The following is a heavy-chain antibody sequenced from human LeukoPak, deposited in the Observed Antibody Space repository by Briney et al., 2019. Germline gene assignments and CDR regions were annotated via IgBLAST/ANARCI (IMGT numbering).Heavy chain of an antibody. CDR2: IWYDGSNK. J-gene: IGHJ4*02. CDR3: ARDPSSSWSDLVH. V-gene: IGHV3-33*01. D-gene: IGHD6-13*01. CDR1: GFTFSSYG. Sequence: GRSLRLSCAASGFTFSSYGMHWVRQAPGKWLEWVAVIWYDGSNKYYADSVKGRFTISRDNSKNTLYLQMNSLRAEDTAVYYCARDPSSSWSDLVHWGQGTLVTVSS.